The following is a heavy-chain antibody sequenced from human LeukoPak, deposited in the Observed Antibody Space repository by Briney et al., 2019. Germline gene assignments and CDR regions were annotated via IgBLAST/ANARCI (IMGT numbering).Heavy chain of an antibody. CDR2: IIPILGIA. CDR1: GGTFSSYT. Sequence: SVKVSCKASGGTFSSYTISWVRQAPGQGLEWMGRIIPILGIANYAQKFQGRVTITADKSTSTAYMELSSLRSEDTAVCYCARVVTYSSSWEDCWGQGTLVTVSS. J-gene: IGHJ4*02. CDR3: ARVVTYSSSWEDC. D-gene: IGHD6-13*01. V-gene: IGHV1-69*02.